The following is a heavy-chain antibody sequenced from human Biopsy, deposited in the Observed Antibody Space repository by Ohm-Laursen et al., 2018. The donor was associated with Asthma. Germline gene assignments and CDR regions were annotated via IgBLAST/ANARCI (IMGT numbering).Heavy chain of an antibody. CDR1: GFDFSGYT. CDR3: GRDMGGFGSGWFPVEF. V-gene: IGHV3-20*01. J-gene: IGHJ4*02. Sequence: SLRLSCSASGFDFSGYTMNWVRQAPGKGLDWVSGINWNGGSTGYADSVKGRFTISRDNAKNSLYLQMNSLRAEDTALYHCGRDMGGFGSGWFPVEFWGQGTLVTVSS. D-gene: IGHD6-19*01. CDR2: INWNGGST.